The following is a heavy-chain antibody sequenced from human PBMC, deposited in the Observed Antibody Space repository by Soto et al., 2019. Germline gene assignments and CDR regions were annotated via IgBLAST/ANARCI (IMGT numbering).Heavy chain of an antibody. CDR3: ATSHYSGYDSSDYYYGMDV. CDR2: IIPIFGTA. CDR1: GGTFSSYA. D-gene: IGHD5-12*01. J-gene: IGHJ6*02. V-gene: IGHV1-69*13. Sequence: ASVKVSCKASGGTFSSYAISWVRQAPGQGLEWMGGIIPIFGTANYAQKFQGRVTITADESTSPAYRGRSSLGSEDTAVYYWATSHYSGYDSSDYYYGMDVWGQGTTVTVSS.